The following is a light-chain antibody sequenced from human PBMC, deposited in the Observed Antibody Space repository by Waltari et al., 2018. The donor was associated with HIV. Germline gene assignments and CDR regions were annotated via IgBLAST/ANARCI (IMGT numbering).Light chain of an antibody. CDR1: SSNNGTPND. V-gene: IGLV1-40*01. J-gene: IGLJ2*01. CDR2: GSN. Sequence: QSVLTQPPSVSGAPGQMVTIPCTGTSSNNGTPNDVHWYRQLPGTAPTLLLYGSNNRPSGVPARFSGSKSGTSASLAITGLQADDEAWYYCQSYDSSLRAVVFGGGTKVTVL. CDR3: QSYDSSLRAVV.